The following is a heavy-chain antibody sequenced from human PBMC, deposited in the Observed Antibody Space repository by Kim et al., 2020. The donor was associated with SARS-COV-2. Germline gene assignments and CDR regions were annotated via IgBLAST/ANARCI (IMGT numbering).Heavy chain of an antibody. Sequence: ASVKVSCKASGYTFTSYGISWVRQAPGQGLEWMGWISAYNGNTNYAQKLQGRVTMTTDTSTSTAYMELRSLRSDDTAVYYCARDRRGTIFGVVMIGMDVWGQGTTVTVSS. D-gene: IGHD3-3*01. J-gene: IGHJ6*02. CDR3: ARDRRGTIFGVVMIGMDV. CDR1: GYTFTSYG. V-gene: IGHV1-18*01. CDR2: ISAYNGNT.